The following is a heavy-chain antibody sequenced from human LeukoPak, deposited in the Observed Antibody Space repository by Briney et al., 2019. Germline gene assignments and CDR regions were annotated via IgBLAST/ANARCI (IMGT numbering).Heavy chain of an antibody. J-gene: IGHJ4*02. V-gene: IGHV3-30*18. CDR2: ISYDGSNK. D-gene: IGHD5-24*01. Sequence: GGSLRLSCAASGFTFSSYGMHWVRQAPGKGLEWVAVISYDGSNKYYADSVKGRLTISRDNSKNALYLQMNSLRLEDTAMYFCAKDLQLHYWGQGALVTVSS. CDR1: GFTFSSYG. CDR3: AKDLQLHY.